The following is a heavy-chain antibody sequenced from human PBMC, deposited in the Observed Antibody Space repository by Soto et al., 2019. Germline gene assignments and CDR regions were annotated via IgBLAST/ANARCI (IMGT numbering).Heavy chain of an antibody. J-gene: IGHJ4*02. D-gene: IGHD3-9*01. CDR1: GYTFLKYG. V-gene: IGHV1-18*01. CDR3: AKDLGSGCRFDY. CDR2: IQTDNDHA. Sequence: QVQLVQSGPEVKKPGASVKVACKASGYTFLKYGINWVRQAPGQGLEWMGGIQTDNDHASFAQKFEGRVTMTTDTSTRTVYMELRDLSSDDTAVYYCAKDLGSGCRFDYWGQGTPVTVSS.